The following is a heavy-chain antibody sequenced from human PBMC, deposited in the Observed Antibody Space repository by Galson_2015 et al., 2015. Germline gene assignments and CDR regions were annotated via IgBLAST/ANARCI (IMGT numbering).Heavy chain of an antibody. CDR3: ARDGRYCSATTCYKGLYYYYYFYMDV. J-gene: IGHJ6*03. D-gene: IGHD2-2*02. CDR1: GFLFSDYG. CDR2: IWSDGSNK. V-gene: IGHV3-33*01. Sequence: SLRLSCAASGFLFSDYGMHWVRQAPGKGLEWVAVIWSDGSNKYYGDSVKGRFTISTDKSKNTVFPQMNSLRAEDTAVYYCARDGRYCSATTCYKGLYYYYYFYMDVWGKGTTVTVSS.